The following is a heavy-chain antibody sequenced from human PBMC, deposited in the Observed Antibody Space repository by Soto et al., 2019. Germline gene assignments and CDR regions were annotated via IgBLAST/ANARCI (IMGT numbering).Heavy chain of an antibody. J-gene: IGHJ4*02. V-gene: IGHV3-21*01. D-gene: IGHD3-9*01. Sequence: EVQLVESGGGLVKPGGSLRLSCAASGFTFSRYSMNWVRQAPGKGLEWVSSISGSSSYIYYADSVKGRFTISRDNAKNSLYLQMNSLRAEDTAVYYCARSYDILTGYSGFDYWGQGTLVTVYS. CDR1: GFTFSRYS. CDR3: ARSYDILTGYSGFDY. CDR2: ISGSSSYI.